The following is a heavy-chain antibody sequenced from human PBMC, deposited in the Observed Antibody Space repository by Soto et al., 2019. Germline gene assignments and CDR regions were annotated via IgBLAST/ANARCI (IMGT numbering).Heavy chain of an antibody. V-gene: IGHV1-3*01. Sequence: ASVKVSCKASGYTFTSYAMHWVRQAPGQRLEWMGWINAGNANTKYSQKFQGRVTITRDTSASTAYMELSSLRSEDTAVYYCARGPLRKWFEPWGQGALATVSS. CDR2: INAGNANT. CDR3: ARGPLRKWFEP. J-gene: IGHJ5*02. CDR1: GYTFTSYA.